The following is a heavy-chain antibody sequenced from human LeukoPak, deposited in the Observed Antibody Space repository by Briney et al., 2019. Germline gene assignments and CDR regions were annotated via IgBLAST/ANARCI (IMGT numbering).Heavy chain of an antibody. CDR3: AKDRYSYAFEYSDS. CDR1: GFTFNTYA. Sequence: GGSLRLSCAASGFTFNTYAMSWVRQAPGKGLEWVSSISGSSGSTFYADSVKGRFTISRDNSKNTLSLQVSSLRTEDTAVYYCAKDRYSYAFEYSDSWGQGTLVTVSS. CDR2: ISGSSGST. J-gene: IGHJ4*02. D-gene: IGHD5-18*01. V-gene: IGHV3-23*01.